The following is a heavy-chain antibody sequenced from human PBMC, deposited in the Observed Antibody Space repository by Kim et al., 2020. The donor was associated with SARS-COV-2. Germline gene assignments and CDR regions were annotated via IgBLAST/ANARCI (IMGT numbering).Heavy chain of an antibody. CDR1: GYMFTGFY. V-gene: IGHV1-2*02. CDR2: IDPNSGAT. CDR3: ARAPSTFYGMDV. J-gene: IGHJ6*02. Sequence: ASVKVSCTASGYMFTGFYIYWVRQVPGQGLEWMGWIDPNSGATTYAQNFQGRVAMTTDTRTTTAYMEVSRLGSGDTAVYYCARAPSTFYGMDVWGQGTTVTVSS.